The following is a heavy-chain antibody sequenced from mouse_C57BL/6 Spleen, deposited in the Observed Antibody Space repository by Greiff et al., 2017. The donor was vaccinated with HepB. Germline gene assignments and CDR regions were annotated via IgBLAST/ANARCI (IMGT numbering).Heavy chain of an antibody. CDR1: GYTFTSYW. CDR3: ARCPVARVYYAMDY. Sequence: QVHVKQPGAELVMPGASVKLSCKASGYTFTSYWMHWVKQRPGQGLEWIGEIDPSDSYTNYNQKFKGKSTLTVDKSSSTAYMQLSSLTSEDSAVYYCARCPVARVYYAMDYWGQGTSVTVSS. V-gene: IGHV1-69*01. CDR2: IDPSDSYT. D-gene: IGHD3-3*01. J-gene: IGHJ4*01.